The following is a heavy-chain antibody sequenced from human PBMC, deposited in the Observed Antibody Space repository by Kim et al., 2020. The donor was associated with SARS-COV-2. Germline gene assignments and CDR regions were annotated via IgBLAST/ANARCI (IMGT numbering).Heavy chain of an antibody. V-gene: IGHV5-10-1*01. D-gene: IGHD3-10*01. CDR2: IDPSDSYT. CDR3: ARRMVRGVKEGAFDI. Sequence: GESLKISCKGSGYSFTSYWISWVRQMPGKGLEWMGRIDPSDSYTNYSPSFQGHVTISADKSISTAYLQWSSLKASDTGMYYCARRMVRGVKEGAFDIWGQGTMVTVSS. J-gene: IGHJ3*02. CDR1: GYSFTSYW.